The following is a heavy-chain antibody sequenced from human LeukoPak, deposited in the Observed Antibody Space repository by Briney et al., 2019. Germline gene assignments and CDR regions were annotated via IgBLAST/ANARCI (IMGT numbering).Heavy chain of an antibody. CDR2: ISSSSTYI. J-gene: IGHJ3*02. V-gene: IGHV3-21*01. CDR1: GFTFSSST. D-gene: IGHD2/OR15-2a*01. CDR3: ARDFLNAIDI. Sequence: PGGSLRLSCAASGFTFSSSTMTLVRQSPGKGLEWVSSISSSSTYIYYADSVKGRFIISRDNAKNSLYLQMNSLRAEDTAVFYCARDFLNAIDIWGQGTMVTVSS.